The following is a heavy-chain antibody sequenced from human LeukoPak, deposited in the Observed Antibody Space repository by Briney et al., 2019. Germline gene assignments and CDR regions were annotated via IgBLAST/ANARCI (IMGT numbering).Heavy chain of an antibody. CDR3: ARESAGPPQYDFWSGYYNRNYGSGSYSTPYYFDY. V-gene: IGHV4-61*02. CDR1: GGSISSGSYY. D-gene: IGHD3-3*01. Sequence: SETLSLTCTVSGGSISSGSYYWSWIRQPAGKGLEWIGRIYTSGSTNYNPSLKSRVTISVDTSKNQFSLKLSSVTAADPAVYSCARESAGPPQYDFWSGYYNRNYGSGSYSTPYYFDYWGQGTLVTVSS. J-gene: IGHJ4*02. CDR2: IYTSGST.